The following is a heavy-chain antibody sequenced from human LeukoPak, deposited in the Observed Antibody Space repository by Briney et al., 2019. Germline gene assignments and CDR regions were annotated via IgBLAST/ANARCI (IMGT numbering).Heavy chain of an antibody. V-gene: IGHV4-39*07. CDR2: IYYSGST. Sequence: SETLSLTCTVSGGSISSSSYYWGWIRQPPGKGLEWIGSIYYSGSTFYNPSLKSRVTISVDTSKNQFSLKLSSVTAADTAVYYCARVPVRWLPYYYYYGMDVWGQGTTVTVSS. D-gene: IGHD6-19*01. CDR3: ARVPVRWLPYYYYYGMDV. J-gene: IGHJ6*02. CDR1: GGSISSSSYY.